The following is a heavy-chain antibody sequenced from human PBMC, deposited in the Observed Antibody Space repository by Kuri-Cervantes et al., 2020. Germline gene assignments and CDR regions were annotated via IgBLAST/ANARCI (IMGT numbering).Heavy chain of an antibody. D-gene: IGHD7-27*01. CDR2: IYYSGST. CDR3: ATPLGISSEYYFDY. V-gene: IGHV4-59*01. CDR1: GGSISSYY. Sequence: SETLSRTSTFSGGSISSYYWSWIRQPPGKGLEWIGYIYYSGSTNYNPSLKSRVTISVDTSKTQFSLKLSSVNAADTAVYYCATPLGISSEYYFDYWGQGTLVTVSS. J-gene: IGHJ4*02.